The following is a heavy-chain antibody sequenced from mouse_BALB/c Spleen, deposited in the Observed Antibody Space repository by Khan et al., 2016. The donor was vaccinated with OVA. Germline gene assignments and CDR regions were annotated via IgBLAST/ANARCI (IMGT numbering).Heavy chain of an antibody. Sequence: QVQLKESGPGLVAPSQNLCITCTVSGFSLTSYGVHWVRQPPGKGLDWLGVIWAGGRTSYNSALMSRLSISKDKSKSHVFLEMSSLQTDDTAMYYCAREPPMYYYGYRTMDNWGQGTSVTVSS. V-gene: IGHV2-9*02. CDR3: AREPPMYYYGYRTMDN. D-gene: IGHD1-2*01. J-gene: IGHJ4*01. CDR2: IWAGGRT. CDR1: GFSLTSYG.